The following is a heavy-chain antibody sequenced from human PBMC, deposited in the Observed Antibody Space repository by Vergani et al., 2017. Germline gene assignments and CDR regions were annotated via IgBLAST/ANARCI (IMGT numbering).Heavy chain of an antibody. CDR1: GGSISSYY. V-gene: IGHV4-59*01. Sequence: QVQLQESGPGLVKPSETLSLTCTVSGGSISSYYWSWIRQPPGKGLEWIGYIYYSGSTNYNPSLKSRVTISVDTSKNQFSLKLSSVTAADTAVYYCARDRPCDILTGFPYYYGMDVWGQGTTVTVSS. CDR2: IYYSGST. D-gene: IGHD3-9*01. J-gene: IGHJ6*02. CDR3: ARDRPCDILTGFPYYYGMDV.